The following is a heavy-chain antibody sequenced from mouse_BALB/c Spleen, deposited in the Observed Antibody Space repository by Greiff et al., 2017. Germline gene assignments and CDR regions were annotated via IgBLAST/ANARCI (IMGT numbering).Heavy chain of an antibody. CDR1: GFTFSSYG. D-gene: IGHD2-4*01. J-gene: IGHJ2*01. CDR2: INSNGGST. Sequence: EVQGVESGGGLVQPGGSLKLSCAASGFTFSSYGMSWVRQTPDKRLELVATINSNGGSTYYPDSVKGRFTISRDNAKNTLYLQMSSLKSEDTAMYYCARELRRRGNYFDYWGQGTTLTVSS. V-gene: IGHV5-6-3*01. CDR3: ARELRRRGNYFDY.